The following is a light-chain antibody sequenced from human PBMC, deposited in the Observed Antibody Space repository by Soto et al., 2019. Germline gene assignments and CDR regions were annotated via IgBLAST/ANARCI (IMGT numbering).Light chain of an antibody. V-gene: IGKV1-9*01. J-gene: IGKJ2*01. CDR2: AAS. Sequence: DIQLTQSPSFLSASVGDRVTITCRASQVITNHLAWYQQKPGKAPKLLIYAASTLQGGVPSMFSGSGSGTESSLTISSLQPEDFAAYYCQQINIHPDTFGQGTKLEIK. CDR3: QQINIHPDT. CDR1: QVITNH.